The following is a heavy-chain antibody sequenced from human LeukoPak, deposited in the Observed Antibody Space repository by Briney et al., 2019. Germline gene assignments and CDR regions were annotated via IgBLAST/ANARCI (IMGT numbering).Heavy chain of an antibody. J-gene: IGHJ4*02. CDR2: INPNSGGT. Sequence: GASVKVSCKASGYTFTCYYMHWVRQAPGQGLEWMGWINPNSGGTNYAQKFQGRVTMTEDTSTDTAYMELSSLRSEDTAVYYCATDRLAGVLDYWGQGTLVTVSS. CDR3: ATDRLAGVLDY. V-gene: IGHV1-2*02. CDR1: GYTFTCYY. D-gene: IGHD6-19*01.